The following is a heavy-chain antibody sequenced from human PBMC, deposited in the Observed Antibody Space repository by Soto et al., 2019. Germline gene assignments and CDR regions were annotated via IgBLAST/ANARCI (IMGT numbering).Heavy chain of an antibody. CDR3: AKWAGGFDY. V-gene: IGHV3-30*18. Sequence: QVQLVESGGGVVQPGRSLRLSCASSGFTFSSYGMHWVRQAPGKGLEWVAVISYDGSYKYYADSVKGRFTISRDNSKNTLYLKMTSLRAEDTALYYCAKWAGGFDYWGQGTLVTVSS. CDR1: GFTFSSYG. J-gene: IGHJ4*02. CDR2: ISYDGSYK.